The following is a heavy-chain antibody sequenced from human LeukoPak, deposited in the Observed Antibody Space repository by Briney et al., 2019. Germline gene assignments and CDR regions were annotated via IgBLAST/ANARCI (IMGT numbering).Heavy chain of an antibody. Sequence: GGSLRLSCAASGFTFNCAMSWVRQAPGKGLEWVSSISGSGGSTYYADSVKGRFTIFRDNSKNTLYLQMNSLRAEDTAVYYCAKGQSGTYPRVHFDYWGQGTLVTVSS. J-gene: IGHJ4*02. CDR2: ISGSGGST. CDR3: AKGQSGTYPRVHFDY. D-gene: IGHD1-26*01. CDR1: GFTFNCA. V-gene: IGHV3-23*01.